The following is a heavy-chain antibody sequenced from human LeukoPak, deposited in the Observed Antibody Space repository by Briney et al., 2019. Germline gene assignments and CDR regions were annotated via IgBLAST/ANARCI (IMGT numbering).Heavy chain of an antibody. J-gene: IGHJ4*02. Sequence: GGSLRLSCAASGFTFSSYAMSWVRQAPGKGLEWVSAISGSGGSTYYADSVKGRFTISRDNSKNTLYLQMNSLRAEDTAVYYCAKDNGLQYYDFWSGYINYFDYWGQGTLVTVSS. CDR3: AKDNGLQYYDFWSGYINYFDY. CDR1: GFTFSSYA. V-gene: IGHV3-23*01. D-gene: IGHD3-3*01. CDR2: ISGSGGST.